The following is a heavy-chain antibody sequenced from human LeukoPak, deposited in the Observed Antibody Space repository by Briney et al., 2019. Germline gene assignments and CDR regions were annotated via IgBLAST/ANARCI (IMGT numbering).Heavy chain of an antibody. CDR1: GFTFSTYG. V-gene: IGHV3-9*03. CDR2: ISWNSGSI. CDR3: AKDMYSSGWGTFDI. J-gene: IGHJ3*02. Sequence: GGSLRLSCAASGFTFSTYGMNWVRQAPGKGLEWVSGISWNSGSIGYADSVKGRFTISRDNAKNSLYLQMNSLRAEDMALYYCAKDMYSSGWGTFDIWGQGTMVTVSS. D-gene: IGHD6-19*01.